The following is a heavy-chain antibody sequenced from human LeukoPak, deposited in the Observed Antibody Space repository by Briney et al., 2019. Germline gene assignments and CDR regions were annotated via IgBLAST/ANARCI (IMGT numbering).Heavy chain of an antibody. CDR2: IYTSGST. CDR3: ARDRPRYSYGLGEDAFDI. D-gene: IGHD5-18*01. Sequence: SQTLSLTCTVSGGSISSGSYYWSWIRQPAGKGLEWIGRIYTSGSTNYNPSLKCRVTISVDTSKNQFSLKLSSVTAADTAVYYCARDRPRYSYGLGEDAFDIWGQGTMVTVSS. V-gene: IGHV4-61*02. CDR1: GGSISSGSYY. J-gene: IGHJ3*02.